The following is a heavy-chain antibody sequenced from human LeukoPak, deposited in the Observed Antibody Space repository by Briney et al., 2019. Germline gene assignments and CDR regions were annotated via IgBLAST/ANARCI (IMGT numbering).Heavy chain of an antibody. CDR2: INPNSGGT. CDR1: GYTFTGCY. Sequence: ASVKVSCKASGYTFTGCYMHWVRQAPGQGLEWMGWINPNSGGTNYAQKFQGRVTMTRDTSISTAYMELSRLRSDDTAVYYCARDLSWYDFWSGYPPPYYYFDYWGQGTLVTVSS. CDR3: ARDLSWYDFWSGYPPPYYYFDY. D-gene: IGHD3-3*01. J-gene: IGHJ4*02. V-gene: IGHV1-2*02.